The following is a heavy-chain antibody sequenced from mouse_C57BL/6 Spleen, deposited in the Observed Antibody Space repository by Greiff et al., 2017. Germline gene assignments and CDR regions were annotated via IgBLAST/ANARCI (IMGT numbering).Heavy chain of an antibody. Sequence: VQLQQPGAELVKPGASVKLSCKASGYTFTSYWMQWVKQRPGQGLEWIGEIDPSDSYTNYNQKFKGKATLTVDPSSSTAYMQLSSLTSEDSAVYYCARLNYGSSYGFAYWGQGTLVTVSA. J-gene: IGHJ3*01. CDR3: ARLNYGSSYGFAY. D-gene: IGHD1-1*01. V-gene: IGHV1-50*01. CDR1: GYTFTSYW. CDR2: IDPSDSYT.